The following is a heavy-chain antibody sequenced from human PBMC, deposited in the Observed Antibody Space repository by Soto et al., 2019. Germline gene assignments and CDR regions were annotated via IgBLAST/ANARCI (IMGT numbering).Heavy chain of an antibody. CDR3: ARETTDIVVVPAATWFWFDP. V-gene: IGHV1-46*03. J-gene: IGHJ5*02. Sequence: ASVKVSCKASGYTFTSYYMHWVRQAPGQGLEWMGIINPSGGSTSYAQKFQGRVTMTRDTSTSTVYMELSSLRSEDTAVYYCARETTDIVVVPAATWFWFDPWGQGTLVTVSS. D-gene: IGHD2-2*01. CDR2: INPSGGST. CDR1: GYTFTSYY.